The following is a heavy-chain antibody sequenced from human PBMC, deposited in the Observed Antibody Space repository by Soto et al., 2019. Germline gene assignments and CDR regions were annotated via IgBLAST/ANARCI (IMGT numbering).Heavy chain of an antibody. D-gene: IGHD2-15*01. CDR1: VGSISSGGYY. Sequence: SETLSLTCTFSVGSISSGGYYWSWIRQHPWKGLEWIGYIYYSGSTYYNPSLKSRVTISVDTSKNQFSLKLSSVTAADTAVYYCARGVVYCSGGSCSARDFHYWGQATLVTLSS. CDR2: IYYSGST. CDR3: ARGVVYCSGGSCSARDFHY. V-gene: IGHV4-31*03. J-gene: IGHJ4*02.